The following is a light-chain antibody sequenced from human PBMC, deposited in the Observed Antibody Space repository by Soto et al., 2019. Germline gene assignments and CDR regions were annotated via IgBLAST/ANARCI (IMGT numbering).Light chain of an antibody. CDR1: ESLTSSY. CDR3: QQYGTSPPIP. Sequence: GVKQSPGTLSLYPGERASLSCRASESLTSSYLAWHQQKPGQAPRLLIYGASNRATGIPDRFSGSGSGTDFTLTISRLEPEDFAVYYCQQYGTSPPIPFGQRTRLEIK. CDR2: GAS. V-gene: IGKV3-20*01. J-gene: IGKJ5*01.